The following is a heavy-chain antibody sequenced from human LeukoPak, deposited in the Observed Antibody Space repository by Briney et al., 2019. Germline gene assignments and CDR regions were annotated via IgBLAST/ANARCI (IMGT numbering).Heavy chain of an antibody. CDR1: GFTFSSYA. Sequence: PGRSLRLSCAASGFTFSSYAMHWVRQAPGKGLEWVAVISYDGSNKYYADSVKGRFTISRDNSKNTLYLQMNRLRAEDTAVYYCARGGESLRLGELSPFAAFDIWGQGTMVTVSS. CDR2: ISYDGSNK. V-gene: IGHV3-30-3*01. D-gene: IGHD3-16*02. CDR3: ARGGESLRLGELSPFAAFDI. J-gene: IGHJ3*02.